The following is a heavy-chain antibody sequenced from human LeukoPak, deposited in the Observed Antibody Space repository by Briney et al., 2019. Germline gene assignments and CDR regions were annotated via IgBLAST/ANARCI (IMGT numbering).Heavy chain of an antibody. Sequence: GGSLRLSCAASGFTFSSYAVSWVRQAPGKGLEWVSAISGSGGSTYYADSVKGRFTISRDNSKNTLYLQMNSLRAEDTAVYYCAKAGDLAVAGSNYYYYGMDVWGQGTTVTVSS. CDR3: AKAGDLAVAGSNYYYYGMDV. J-gene: IGHJ6*02. CDR2: ISGSGGST. D-gene: IGHD6-19*01. V-gene: IGHV3-23*01. CDR1: GFTFSSYA.